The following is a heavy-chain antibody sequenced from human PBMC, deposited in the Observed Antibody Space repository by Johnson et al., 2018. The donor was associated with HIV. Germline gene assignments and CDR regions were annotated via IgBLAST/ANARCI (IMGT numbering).Heavy chain of an antibody. CDR1: GFTFTTSA. V-gene: IGHV3-20*04. CDR2: INWNGGSI. J-gene: IGHJ3*02. CDR3: ASGVTARAPLLI. D-gene: IGHD6-6*01. Sequence: VQLVESGGGLVQPGGSLRLSCAASGFTFTTSAMSWVRQAPGKGLEWVSGINWNGGSIGYADSVKGRFTISRDNAKKSLYLQMNSLRDEDTALYYCASGVTARAPLLIWGQGTMVTVSS.